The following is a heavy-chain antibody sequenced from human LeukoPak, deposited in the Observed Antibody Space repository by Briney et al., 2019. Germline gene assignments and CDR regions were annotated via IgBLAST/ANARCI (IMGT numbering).Heavy chain of an antibody. CDR3: ASRGYSYGAPFDY. V-gene: IGHV1-2*02. J-gene: IGHJ4*02. CDR1: GYTFTGYY. D-gene: IGHD5-18*01. Sequence: ASVKASCKASGYTFTGYYMHWVRQAPGQGLEWMGWINPNSGGTNYAQKFQGRVTMTRDTSISTAYMELSRLRSDDTAVYYCASRGYSYGAPFDYWGQGTLVTVSS. CDR2: INPNSGGT.